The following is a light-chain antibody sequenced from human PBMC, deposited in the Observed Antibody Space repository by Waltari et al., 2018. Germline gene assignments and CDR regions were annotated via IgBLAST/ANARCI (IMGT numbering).Light chain of an antibody. V-gene: IGKV3-15*01. CDR1: QTVRSN. CDR3: QQYHDWPPKT. CDR2: NAS. J-gene: IGKJ1*01. Sequence: IVMTQSPASLSVSPGERATLSCRAGQTVRSNLAWYQQKPGQAPRLLIYNASTRATGVPARFSGSGSGTEFTRSSSSLQSEDVAVYCCQQYHDWPPKTFGQGTKVEVK.